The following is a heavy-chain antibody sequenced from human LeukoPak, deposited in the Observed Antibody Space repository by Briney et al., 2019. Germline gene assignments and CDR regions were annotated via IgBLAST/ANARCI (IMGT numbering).Heavy chain of an antibody. Sequence: TASETLSLTCTVSGGSISSSSYYWGWIRQPPGKGLEWIGSIYYSGSTYYNPSLKSRVTISVDTSKNQFSLKLSSVTAADTAVYYCAREGWGLYGSGSYLSYWGQGTLVTVSS. J-gene: IGHJ4*02. CDR2: IYYSGST. D-gene: IGHD3-10*01. V-gene: IGHV4-39*07. CDR1: GGSISSSSYY. CDR3: AREGWGLYGSGSYLSY.